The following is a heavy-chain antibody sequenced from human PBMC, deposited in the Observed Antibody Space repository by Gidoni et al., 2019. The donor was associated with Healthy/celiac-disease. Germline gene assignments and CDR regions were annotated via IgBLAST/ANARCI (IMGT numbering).Heavy chain of an antibody. Sequence: QVQLVESGGGVVQPGRSLRLSCAASGSPFSSYGMHWVRQAPGKGLEWVAVIWYDGSNKYYADSVKGRFTISRDNSKNTLYLQMNSLRAEDTAVYYCARGGIANLNWFDPWGQGTLVTVSS. CDR3: ARGGIANLNWFDP. J-gene: IGHJ5*02. D-gene: IGHD6-13*01. V-gene: IGHV3-33*01. CDR1: GSPFSSYG. CDR2: IWYDGSNK.